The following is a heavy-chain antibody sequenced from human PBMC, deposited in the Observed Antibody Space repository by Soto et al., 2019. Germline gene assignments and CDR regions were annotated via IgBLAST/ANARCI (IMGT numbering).Heavy chain of an antibody. J-gene: IGHJ3*02. CDR1: GGSISSYY. CDR2: IYYSGST. CDR3: ARATYYDFWSGYFAFDI. Sequence: SETLSLTCTVSGGSISSYYWSWIRQPPGKGLEWIGYIYYSGSTNYNPSLKSRVTISVKTSKNQFSLKLSSVTAADTAVYYCARATYYDFWSGYFAFDIWGQGTMVTVSS. V-gene: IGHV4-59*01. D-gene: IGHD3-3*01.